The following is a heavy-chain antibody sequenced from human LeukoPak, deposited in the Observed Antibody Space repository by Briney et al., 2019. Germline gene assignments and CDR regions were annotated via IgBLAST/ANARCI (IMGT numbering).Heavy chain of an antibody. D-gene: IGHD3-22*01. Sequence: PGGSLRLSCAASGFTFSDYYMSWIRQAPGKGLEWVSYISSSGSTIYYADSVKGRFTISRDNAKNSLYLQMNSLRAEDTAVYYCAKDLYYYDSSGSPADYWGQGTLVTVSS. V-gene: IGHV3-11*01. CDR1: GFTFSDYY. CDR2: ISSSGSTI. CDR3: AKDLYYYDSSGSPADY. J-gene: IGHJ4*02.